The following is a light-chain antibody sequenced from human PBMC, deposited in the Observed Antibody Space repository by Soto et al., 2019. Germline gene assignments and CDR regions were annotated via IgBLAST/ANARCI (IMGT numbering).Light chain of an antibody. Sequence: EIVLTQSPGTLSLSPGERATLSFRASQSVSSSYLAWYQQKPGQAPRLLIYDASNRATGIPARFSGSGSGTDFTLTISSLEPEDFAVYYCQQRSNWPPRITFGQGTRLEIK. CDR2: DAS. CDR3: QQRSNWPPRIT. J-gene: IGKJ5*01. CDR1: QSVSSSY. V-gene: IGKV3D-20*02.